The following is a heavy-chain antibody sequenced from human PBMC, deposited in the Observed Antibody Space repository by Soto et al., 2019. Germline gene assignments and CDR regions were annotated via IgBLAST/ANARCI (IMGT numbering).Heavy chain of an antibody. V-gene: IGHV1-46*01. Sequence: GASVKVSCKASGYTFTSYYMHWVRQPPGQELEWMRIINPSGGSTSYAQKLQGRVTMTRDTSTSTVYMELSSLRSEDTAMYYCARGEYSYGFHLYWYFDLWGRGTLVTVSS. CDR2: INPSGGST. D-gene: IGHD5-18*01. J-gene: IGHJ2*01. CDR3: ARGEYSYGFHLYWYFDL. CDR1: GYTFTSYY.